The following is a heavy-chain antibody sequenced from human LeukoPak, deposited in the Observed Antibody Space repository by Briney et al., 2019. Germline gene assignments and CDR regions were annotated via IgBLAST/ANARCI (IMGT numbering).Heavy chain of an antibody. J-gene: IGHJ4*02. CDR1: GFTFSSYW. D-gene: IGHD6-13*01. V-gene: IGHV3-7*01. CDR3: AKRGYSSSWYDLWVLDY. Sequence: PEGSLRLSCAASGFTFSSYWMSWVRQAPGKGLEWVANIKQDGSEKYYVDSVKGRFAISRDNAKDSLYLQMNSLRAEDTAVNYCAKRGYSSSWYDLWVLDYWGQGTLVTVSS. CDR2: IKQDGSEK.